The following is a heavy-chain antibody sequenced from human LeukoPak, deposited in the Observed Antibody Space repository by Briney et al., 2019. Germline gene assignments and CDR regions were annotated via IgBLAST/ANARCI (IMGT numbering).Heavy chain of an antibody. D-gene: IGHD5-24*01. CDR1: GGSISNYY. CDR2: IYYSEST. V-gene: IGHV4-59*01. Sequence: PSETLSLTCTVSGGSISNYYWNWIRQSPGKGLEWIGYIYYSESTSYNPSLKSRVTISVDTSKNQFTLNLSSVTAADTAVYHCARLRSGYNVFDSWGQGTLVTVSS. CDR3: ARLRSGYNVFDS. J-gene: IGHJ4*02.